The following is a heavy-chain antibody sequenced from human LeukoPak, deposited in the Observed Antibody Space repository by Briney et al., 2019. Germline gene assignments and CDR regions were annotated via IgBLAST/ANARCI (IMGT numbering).Heavy chain of an antibody. J-gene: IGHJ4*02. D-gene: IGHD4-23*01. CDR2: IYYSGST. V-gene: IGHV4-59*06. CDR3: AATDYGGNSWMFDY. CDR1: GGSFSGYY. Sequence: PSETLSLTYAVYGGSFSGYYWSWIRQPPGKGLEWIGYIYYSGSTYYNPSLKSRVTISVDTSKNQFSLKLSSVTAADTAVYYCAATDYGGNSWMFDYWGQGTLVTVSS.